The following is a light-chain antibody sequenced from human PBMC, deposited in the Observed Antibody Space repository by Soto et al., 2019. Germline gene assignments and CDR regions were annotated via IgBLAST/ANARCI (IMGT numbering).Light chain of an antibody. J-gene: IGKJ5*01. CDR3: QQRSNWPSIT. CDR1: QSVSSY. Sequence: EIVLTQSPATLSFSPGERATLSCRASQSVSSYLAWYQQKPGQAPRLLIYDASNRATGIPARFSGSGSGTDFTLTINSLEPEDFAVYYCQQRSNWPSITFGQGTRLE. CDR2: DAS. V-gene: IGKV3-11*01.